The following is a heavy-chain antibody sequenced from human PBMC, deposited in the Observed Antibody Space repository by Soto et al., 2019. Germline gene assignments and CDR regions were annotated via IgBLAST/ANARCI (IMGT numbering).Heavy chain of an antibody. J-gene: IGHJ4*02. CDR3: AKNHLCGTSWYGVSDY. CDR2: ITSGGST. V-gene: IGHV3-23*01. Sequence: GGSLRLSCAASGFTFRNFAMNWVRQSPGKGLEWVSSITSGGSTFYVDSVKGRFTIARDKSKDTLYLQMSSVRAEDTAVYYCAKNHLCGTSWYGVSDYWGQGSLVTVSS. CDR1: GFTFRNFA. D-gene: IGHD6-13*01.